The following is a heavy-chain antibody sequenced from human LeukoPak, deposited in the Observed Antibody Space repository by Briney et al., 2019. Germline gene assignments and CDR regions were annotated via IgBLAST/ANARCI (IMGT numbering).Heavy chain of an antibody. CDR1: GYTFTGYY. V-gene: IGHV1-2*02. D-gene: IGHD3-22*01. J-gene: IGHJ4*02. CDR3: ARDPAIYSESDYSFDT. CDR2: INPSTGGT. Sequence: GASVKVSCKASGYTFTGYYMHWVRQAPGQGLEWMGWINPSTGGTNYAQKFQGRVTMTRDTSITTAYMELTSLRSDDTAVYYCARDPAIYSESDYSFDTWGQGTLVTVSS.